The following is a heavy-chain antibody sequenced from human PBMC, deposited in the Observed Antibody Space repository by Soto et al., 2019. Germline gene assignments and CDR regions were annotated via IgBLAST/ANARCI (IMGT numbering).Heavy chain of an antibody. D-gene: IGHD1-26*01. CDR1: GFTFRDDW. Sequence: EVQLVESGGGLVKPGGSLRLSCAASGFTFRDDWMHWVRQAAGKGLVWVARVNMDGSSTNYADSVKGPFTISRDNAKHPLYLQMTNLRADDTAVSYCARGPRGLSHLDYWGQGALVTVSS. CDR2: VNMDGSST. CDR3: ARGPRGLSHLDY. V-gene: IGHV3-74*02. J-gene: IGHJ4*02.